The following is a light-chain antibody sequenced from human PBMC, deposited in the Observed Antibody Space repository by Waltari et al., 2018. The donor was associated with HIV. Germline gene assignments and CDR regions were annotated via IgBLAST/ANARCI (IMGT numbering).Light chain of an antibody. Sequence: QSALTQPRPVSGSPGQSVTISCTGTSSDVGGYNYVSWYQQHPDKAPKLMIYDVTKRPSGLPDRFAGSKSGNTASLTISGLQAEDEADYYCSSYAGTYTLFGTGTKVTVL. V-gene: IGLV2-11*01. CDR2: DVT. CDR1: SSDVGGYNY. CDR3: SSYAGTYTL. J-gene: IGLJ1*01.